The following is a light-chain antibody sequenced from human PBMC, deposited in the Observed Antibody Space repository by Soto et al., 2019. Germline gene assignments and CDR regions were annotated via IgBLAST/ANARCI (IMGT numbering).Light chain of an antibody. Sequence: QSVLTQPPSASGTPGQRVTISRSGSSSNIGSNYVYWYQQLPGTAPKLLIYRNNQRPSGVPDRFSGSKSGTSASLAISGLRSEDEADYYCAAWDDSLSGQVVFGRGTKLTVL. J-gene: IGLJ2*01. CDR3: AAWDDSLSGQVV. CDR1: SSNIGSNY. CDR2: RNN. V-gene: IGLV1-47*01.